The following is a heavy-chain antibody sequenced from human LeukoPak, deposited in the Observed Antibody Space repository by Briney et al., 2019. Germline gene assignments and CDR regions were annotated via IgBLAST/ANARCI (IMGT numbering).Heavy chain of an antibody. Sequence: PSETLSLTCAVYGGSFSGYYWSWIHQPPGKGLEWIGEINHSGSTNYNPSLKSRATISVDTSKNQFSLKLSSVTAADTAVYYCARIPHYYDSSGHDGPFDYWGQGTLVTVSS. V-gene: IGHV4-34*01. CDR2: INHSGST. CDR3: ARIPHYYDSSGHDGPFDY. D-gene: IGHD3-22*01. CDR1: GGSFSGYY. J-gene: IGHJ4*02.